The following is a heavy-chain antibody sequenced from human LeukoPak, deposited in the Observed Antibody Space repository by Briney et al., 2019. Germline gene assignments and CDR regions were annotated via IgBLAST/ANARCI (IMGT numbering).Heavy chain of an antibody. CDR2: ISPYNGKT. V-gene: IGHV1-18*01. J-gene: IGHJ4*02. D-gene: IGHD5-18*01. CDR3: ARGKGYSYVYGTDY. Sequence: GASVKVSCKASGYIFSNFFSSYGITWVRQAPGQGLEWMGWISPYNGKTKFAQKFQGRVTIRADTSTSTGYMELRSLRSDDTAVYYCARGKGYSYVYGTDYWGQGTLVTVSS. CDR1: GYIFSNFFSSYG.